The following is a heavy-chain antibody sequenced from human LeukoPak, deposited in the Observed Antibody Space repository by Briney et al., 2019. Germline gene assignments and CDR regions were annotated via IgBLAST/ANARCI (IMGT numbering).Heavy chain of an antibody. D-gene: IGHD6-13*01. V-gene: IGHV1-58*01. J-gene: IGHJ6*02. CDR1: GFTFTSSA. CDR2: IVVGSGET. CDR3: AAGQPYEGIAAAGPNYYYYGMDV. Sequence: SVKVSCKASGFTFTSSAVQWVRQARGQRLEWIGWIVVGSGETNYAQKFQERVTITRDMSTSTAYMELSSLRSEDTAVYYCAAGQPYEGIAAAGPNYYYYGMDVWGQGTTVTVSS.